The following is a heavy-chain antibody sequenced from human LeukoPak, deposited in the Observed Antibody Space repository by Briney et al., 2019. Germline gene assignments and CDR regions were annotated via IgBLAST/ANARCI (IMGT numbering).Heavy chain of an antibody. CDR1: GGSIGSYY. Sequence: SETLSLTCTVSGGSIGSYYWSWIRQPPGKGLGWIGYIYYSGSTNYNPSLKSRVTISVDTSKNQFSLKLSSVTAADTAVYYCARRVDSSGFLNWGQGTLVTVSS. CDR3: ARRVDSSGFLN. V-gene: IGHV4-59*01. J-gene: IGHJ4*02. D-gene: IGHD6-19*01. CDR2: IYYSGST.